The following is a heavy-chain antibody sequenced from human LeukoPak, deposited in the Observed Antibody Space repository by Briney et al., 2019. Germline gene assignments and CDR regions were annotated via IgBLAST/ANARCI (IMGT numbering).Heavy chain of an antibody. CDR3: ARTSPYYYDSSGYSN. Sequence: PGVSLRLSCAASGFTFSSYAMSWVRQAPGKGLEWVSAISGSGGSTYYADSVKGRFTISRDNSKNTLYLQMNSLRAEDTAVYYCARTSPYYYDSSGYSNWGQGTLVTVSS. CDR2: ISGSGGST. CDR1: GFTFSSYA. J-gene: IGHJ4*02. D-gene: IGHD3-22*01. V-gene: IGHV3-23*01.